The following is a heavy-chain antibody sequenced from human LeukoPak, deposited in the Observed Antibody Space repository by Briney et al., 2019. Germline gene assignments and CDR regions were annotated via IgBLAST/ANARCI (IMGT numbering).Heavy chain of an antibody. CDR1: GYTFTSYD. Sequence: ASVKVSCKASGYTFTSYDINWVRRATGQGLEWMGWMNPNSGNTGYAQKFQGRVTMTRNTSISTAYMELSSLRSEDTAVYYCARPRLWSYYYYMDVWGKGTTVTVSS. J-gene: IGHJ6*03. CDR3: ARPRLWSYYYYMDV. V-gene: IGHV1-8*01. CDR2: MNPNSGNT. D-gene: IGHD3-16*01.